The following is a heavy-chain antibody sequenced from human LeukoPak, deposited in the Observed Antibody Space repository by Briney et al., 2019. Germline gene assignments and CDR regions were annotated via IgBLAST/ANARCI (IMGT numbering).Heavy chain of an antibody. D-gene: IGHD6-25*01. J-gene: IGHJ6*03. Sequence: PSETLSLTCTVSGGSISSYYWSWIRQPPGKGLEWIGEINHSGSTNYNPSLKSRVTISVDTSKNQFSLKLSSVTAADTAVYYCARSGPGPYYYYMDVWGKGTTVTVSS. CDR3: ARSGPGPYYYYMDV. V-gene: IGHV4-34*01. CDR2: INHSGST. CDR1: GGSISSYY.